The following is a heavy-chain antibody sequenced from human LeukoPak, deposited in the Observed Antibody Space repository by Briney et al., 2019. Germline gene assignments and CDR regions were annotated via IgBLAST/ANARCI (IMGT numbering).Heavy chain of an antibody. CDR1: GFTFDDYA. Sequence: GGSLRLSCAASGFTFDDYAMHWVRQAPGKGLEWVSLISWDCCSTYYADSVKGRLTISRGNSKNSLYLQMNSLRAEDTALYYCAKESSHYFDYWGQGTLVTVSS. J-gene: IGHJ4*02. CDR3: AKESSHYFDY. CDR2: ISWDCCST. V-gene: IGHV3-43D*03.